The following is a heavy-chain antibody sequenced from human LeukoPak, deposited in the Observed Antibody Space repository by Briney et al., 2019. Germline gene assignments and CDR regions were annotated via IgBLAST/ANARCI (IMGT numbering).Heavy chain of an antibody. Sequence: ASVKVSCKASGYTFTSYYMHWVRQAPGQGFEWMGIINPSGGSTSYAQEFQGRVTMTRDMSTSTVYMELSSLRSEDTAVYYCARGGASGSYYEDLDYWGQGTLVTVSS. CDR3: ARGGASGSYYEDLDY. D-gene: IGHD1-26*01. V-gene: IGHV1-46*01. J-gene: IGHJ4*02. CDR1: GYTFTSYY. CDR2: INPSGGST.